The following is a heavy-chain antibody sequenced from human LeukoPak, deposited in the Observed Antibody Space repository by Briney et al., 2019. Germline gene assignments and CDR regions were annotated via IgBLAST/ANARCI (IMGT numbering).Heavy chain of an antibody. D-gene: IGHD3-10*01. V-gene: IGHV5-51*01. J-gene: IGHJ5*02. Sequence: GAALQISFKGSGYSFTSYWIGWVRRMPGKGLEWMGIIYPGDSDTRYSPSFQGQVTFSADRSISTAYLQWSSLKASDTAMYYCARLGGVLAPFDPWGQGTLVTVSS. CDR3: ARLGGVLAPFDP. CDR1: GYSFTSYW. CDR2: IYPGDSDT.